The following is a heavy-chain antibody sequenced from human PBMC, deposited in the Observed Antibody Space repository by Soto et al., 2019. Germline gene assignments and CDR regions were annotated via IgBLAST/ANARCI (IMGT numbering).Heavy chain of an antibody. CDR2: TYYRSKWYN. J-gene: IGHJ4*02. CDR3: AREGRYYDFWSGLDY. V-gene: IGHV6-1*01. CDR1: GYRVSSTSGS. Sequence: HTLSLTWESSGYRVSSTSGSWNLIKESPSRGLEWLGRTYYRSKWYNDYAVAVKSRITINPDTSKNQFSLQLNSVTPEDTAVYYCAREGRYYDFWSGLDYWGQGTLVTVPS. D-gene: IGHD3-3*01.